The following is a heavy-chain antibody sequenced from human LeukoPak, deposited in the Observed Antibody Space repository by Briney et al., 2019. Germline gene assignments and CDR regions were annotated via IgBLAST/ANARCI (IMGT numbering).Heavy chain of an antibody. Sequence: PAGTLRLSCAASRFTFSSYRMTWVRQAPGQGLERLANINNGGTESYYVDFVRGRFTVSRDTAKGSLYLQVNNLSADAAVVYFCVREMPGVKVAFDIWGPGTMVTVSS. V-gene: IGHV3-7*04. CDR3: VREMPGVKVAFDI. J-gene: IGHJ3*02. CDR1: RFTFSSYR. D-gene: IGHD2-2*01. CDR2: INNGGTES.